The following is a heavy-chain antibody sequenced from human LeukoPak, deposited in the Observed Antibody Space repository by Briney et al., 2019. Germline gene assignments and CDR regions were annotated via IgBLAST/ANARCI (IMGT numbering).Heavy chain of an antibody. V-gene: IGHV4-34*01. Sequence: SETLSLTCAVYGGSFSGYYWSWIRQPPGKGLEWIGEINHSGSTNYNPSLKSRVTISVDTSKNQFSLKLSSVTAADTAVYYCARGVGLQSRFDYWGQGTLVTVSS. D-gene: IGHD4-11*01. CDR2: INHSGST. CDR1: GGSFSGYY. CDR3: ARGVGLQSRFDY. J-gene: IGHJ4*02.